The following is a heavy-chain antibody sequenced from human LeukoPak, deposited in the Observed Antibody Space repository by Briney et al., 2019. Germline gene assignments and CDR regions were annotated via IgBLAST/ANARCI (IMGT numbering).Heavy chain of an antibody. Sequence: GGSLRLSCAASGFTFSRHAMSCVRQAPGKGLEWVSTTGLNSVNTLCAESVQGRFSISRDNSKNTLDLQMDNLRVDDTAVYYCSKGDDIGNHPTRDYYFVTWGQGTLVTVSS. D-gene: IGHD3-10*02. J-gene: IGHJ4*02. V-gene: IGHV3-23*01. CDR1: GFTFSRHA. CDR3: SKGDDIGNHPTRDYYFVT. CDR2: TGLNSVNT.